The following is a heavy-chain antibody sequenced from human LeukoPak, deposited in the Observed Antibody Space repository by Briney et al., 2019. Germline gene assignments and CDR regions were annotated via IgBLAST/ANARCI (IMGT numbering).Heavy chain of an antibody. CDR1: GYTFTSYD. V-gene: IGHV1-8*01. CDR3: ARGGTPRYCSSTSCSYYFDY. CDR2: MNPNSGNT. J-gene: IGHJ4*02. D-gene: IGHD2-2*01. Sequence: GASVKVSCKASGYTFTSYDINWVRQATGQGLEWMGWMNPNSGNTGYAQKFQGRVTMTRNTSISTAYMELSSLRSDDTAVYYCARGGTPRYCSSTSCSYYFDYWGQGTLVTVSS.